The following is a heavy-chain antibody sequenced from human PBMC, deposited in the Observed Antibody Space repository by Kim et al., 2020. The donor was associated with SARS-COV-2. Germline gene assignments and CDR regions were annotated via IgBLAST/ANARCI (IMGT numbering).Heavy chain of an antibody. CDR1: GFTFSDHY. D-gene: IGHD2-15*01. CDR2: TRNKVNSYTT. Sequence: GGSLRLSCAASGFTFSDHYMDWVRQGPGKGLEWVARTRNKVNSYTTEDAASGKGRFIIARDESRNSLFLQMNSLKAEDTAVYYCARGYCSGGSCHPSYYFHMDVWGQGTTVTVSS. J-gene: IGHJ6*02. V-gene: IGHV3-72*01. CDR3: ARGYCSGGSCHPSYYFHMDV.